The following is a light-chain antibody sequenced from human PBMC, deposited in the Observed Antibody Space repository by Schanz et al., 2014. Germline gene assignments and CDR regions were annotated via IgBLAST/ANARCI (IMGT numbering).Light chain of an antibody. CDR3: QQYSNWPSWT. Sequence: EIVLTQSPGTLSLSPGERATLSCRASQSISSTYLAWYQQKPGQAPRVLIYGASIRASGIPDRFSGSGSGTDFTLTISRLEPEDFAVYYCQQYSNWPSWTFGQGTKVEIK. J-gene: IGKJ1*01. CDR1: QSISSTY. CDR2: GAS. V-gene: IGKV3-20*01.